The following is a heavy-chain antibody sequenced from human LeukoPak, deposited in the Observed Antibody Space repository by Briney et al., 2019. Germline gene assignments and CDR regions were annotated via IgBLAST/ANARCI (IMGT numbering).Heavy chain of an antibody. V-gene: IGHV3-53*01. Sequence: GGSLRLSCAASGFTVSSNYMSWVRQAPGKGLEWVSVIYSGGSTYYADSVKGRFTISRDNSKNTLFLQMNSLRAEDTAVYYGARGSRMAAAGHFDYWGQGTLVTVSS. J-gene: IGHJ4*02. CDR3: ARGSRMAAAGHFDY. D-gene: IGHD6-13*01. CDR1: GFTVSSNY. CDR2: IYSGGST.